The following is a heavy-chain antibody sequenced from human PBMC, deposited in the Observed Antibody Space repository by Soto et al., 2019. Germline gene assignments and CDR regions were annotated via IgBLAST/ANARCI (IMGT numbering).Heavy chain of an antibody. CDR3: ARDRQYYQFWSGCQNEGPCAMDV. CDR2: INHCGGT. CDR1: GGSFSGYY. Sequence: QVQLQQWGAGLLKPSETLSLTCAVYGGSFSGYYWTWIRQAPGKGLEWIGEINHCGGTNYNSSLKSRVTISVDTSKNQFSLILYPVTAADTAVYYCARDRQYYQFWSGCQNEGPCAMDVWGQGTTVTVSS. J-gene: IGHJ6*02. V-gene: IGHV4-34*02. D-gene: IGHD3-3*02.